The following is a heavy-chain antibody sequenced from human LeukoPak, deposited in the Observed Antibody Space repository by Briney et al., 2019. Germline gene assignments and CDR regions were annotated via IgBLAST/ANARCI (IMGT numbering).Heavy chain of an antibody. J-gene: IGHJ4*02. Sequence: GGSLRLSCAASGFTVSSNYMSWVRQAPGKGLQWVSSINGGDYSTYYADSVKGRFTISRDSSRNILYLQMSSLRTDDTAIYYCTTANPTPRGINFDSWGQGTLVTVSS. CDR3: TTANPTPRGINFDS. V-gene: IGHV3-53*01. D-gene: IGHD3-10*01. CDR1: GFTVSSNY. CDR2: INGGDYST.